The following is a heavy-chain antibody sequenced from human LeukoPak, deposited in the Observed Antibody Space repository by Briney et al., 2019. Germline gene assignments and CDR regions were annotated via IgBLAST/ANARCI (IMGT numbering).Heavy chain of an antibody. CDR1: GYSFTSYW. D-gene: IGHD3-3*01. J-gene: IGHJ6*03. V-gene: IGHV5-51*01. CDR3: ARGYYDFWSGTLHYMDV. CDR2: IYPGDSDT. Sequence: GESLKISCKGSGYSFTSYWIGWVRQMPGKGLEWMGIIYPGDSDTRYSPSFQGQVTISADKSISTAYLQWSSPKASDTAMYYCARGYYDFWSGTLHYMDVWGKGTTVTVSS.